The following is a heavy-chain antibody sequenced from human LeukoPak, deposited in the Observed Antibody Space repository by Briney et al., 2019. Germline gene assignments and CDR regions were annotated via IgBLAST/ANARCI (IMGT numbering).Heavy chain of an antibody. J-gene: IGHJ6*03. CDR2: INPNSGGT. CDR3: ARSAEHCNNGVCFTDYYMDV. V-gene: IGHV1-2*02. CDR1: GYTFTDYY. D-gene: IGHD2-8*01. Sequence: ASVKVSCKASGYTFTDYYMHWVRQAPGQGLEWMGWINPNSGGTNYAQKFQGRVTMTRDTSITTAYMELNSLTSDDTAVYFCARSAEHCNNGVCFTDYYMDVWGKGTTVTVSS.